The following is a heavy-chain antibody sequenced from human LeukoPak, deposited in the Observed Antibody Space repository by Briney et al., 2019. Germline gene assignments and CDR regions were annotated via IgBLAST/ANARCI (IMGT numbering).Heavy chain of an antibody. J-gene: IGHJ6*02. CDR1: GFTFSSYS. Sequence: GGSLRLPCAASGFTFSSYSMNWVRQAPGKGLEWVSSISSSSSYIYYADSVKGRFTISRDNAKNSLYLQMNSLRAEDTAVYYCARDLDRYFDWLSSPYGMDVWGQGTTVTVS. CDR2: ISSSSSYI. D-gene: IGHD3-9*01. CDR3: ARDLDRYFDWLSSPYGMDV. V-gene: IGHV3-21*01.